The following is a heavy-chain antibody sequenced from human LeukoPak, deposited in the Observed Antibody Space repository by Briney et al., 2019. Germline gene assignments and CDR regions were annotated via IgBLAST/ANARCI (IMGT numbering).Heavy chain of an antibody. V-gene: IGHV3-23*01. D-gene: IGHD3-10*01. Sequence: GGSLRLSCAASGFTFSSYAMSWVRQAPGKGLEWVSAISGSGGSTYYADSVKGRFTISRDNSKNTLYLQMNSLRAEDTAVYYCASSGIWFGDRDAFDIWGQGTMVTVSS. CDR2: ISGSGGST. CDR1: GFTFSSYA. J-gene: IGHJ3*02. CDR3: ASSGIWFGDRDAFDI.